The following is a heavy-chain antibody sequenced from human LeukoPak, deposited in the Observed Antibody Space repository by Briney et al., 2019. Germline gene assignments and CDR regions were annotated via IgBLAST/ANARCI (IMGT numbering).Heavy chain of an antibody. CDR3: ARYAAAGGPNWFDP. Sequence: PSETLSLTRSVSGGSISGYYWSWIRQPPGKGLEWTGWIHYTGSTHYNPSLKSRLTISIATSKNQFSLKVSSVTAADTAVYYCARYAAAGGPNWFDPWGQGTLVTVSS. D-gene: IGHD6-13*01. J-gene: IGHJ5*02. CDR1: GGSISGYY. CDR2: IHYTGST. V-gene: IGHV4-59*01.